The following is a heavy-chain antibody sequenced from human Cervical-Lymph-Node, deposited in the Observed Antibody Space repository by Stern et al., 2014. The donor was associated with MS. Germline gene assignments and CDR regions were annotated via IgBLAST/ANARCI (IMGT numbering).Heavy chain of an antibody. V-gene: IGHV3-33*06. J-gene: IGHJ4*02. CDR2: IWYDGGGQ. Sequence: VQLVQSGGGVVQPGKSLRLSCAASGFSFSNYAMHWVRQAPGKGLAWISVIWYDGGGQSYAESVKGRFTISRDNSKNTLSLEMNSLRAEDTAVYYCAKSDVWSGPPAHGGQGTLVIVAS. CDR3: AKSDVWSGPPAH. CDR1: GFSFSNYA. D-gene: IGHD3-3*01.